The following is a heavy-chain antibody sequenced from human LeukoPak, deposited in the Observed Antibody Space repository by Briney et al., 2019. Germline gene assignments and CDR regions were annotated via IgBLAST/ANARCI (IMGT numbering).Heavy chain of an antibody. Sequence: GGSLRLSCAASGFTFSSYAMHWVRQAPGKGLEWVAVISYDGSNKYYADSVKGRFTISRDNSKNTLYLQMNSLRAEDTAVYYCARGYVDTAMDFDYWGQGTLVTVSS. CDR3: ARGYVDTAMDFDY. CDR2: ISYDGSNK. J-gene: IGHJ4*02. D-gene: IGHD5-18*01. V-gene: IGHV3-30*04. CDR1: GFTFSSYA.